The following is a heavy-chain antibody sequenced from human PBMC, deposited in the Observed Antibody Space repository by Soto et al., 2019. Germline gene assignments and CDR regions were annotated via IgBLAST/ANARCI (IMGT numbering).Heavy chain of an antibody. CDR2: ISGSGGST. D-gene: IGHD2-2*01. CDR3: AKDSCRYCSSTSCPYYFDD. V-gene: IGHV3-23*01. Sequence: GGSLRLSCAASGFTFSSYAMSWVRQAPGKGLEWVSAISGSGGSTYYADSMKGRFTISRDNSKDTLFLQMNSLRAEDTAVYYCAKDSCRYCSSTSCPYYFDDWGQGTLVTVSS. J-gene: IGHJ4*02. CDR1: GFTFSSYA.